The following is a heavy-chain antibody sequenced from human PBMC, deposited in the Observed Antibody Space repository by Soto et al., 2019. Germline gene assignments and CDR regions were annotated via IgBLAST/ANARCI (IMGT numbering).Heavy chain of an antibody. CDR3: ARDKGIAVAIDGYFDY. CDR1: GGTFSSYA. D-gene: IGHD6-19*01. Sequence: QVQLVQSGAEVKKPGSSVKVSCKASGGTFSSYAISWVRQAPGQGLEWMGGIIPIFGTANYAQKFQGRVTITADKSTSTAYMELSSLRSEDTAVYYCARDKGIAVAIDGYFDYWGQGTLVTVSS. CDR2: IIPIFGTA. V-gene: IGHV1-69*06. J-gene: IGHJ4*02.